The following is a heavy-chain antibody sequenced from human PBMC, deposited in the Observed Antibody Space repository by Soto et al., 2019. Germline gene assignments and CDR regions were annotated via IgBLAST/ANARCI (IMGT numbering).Heavy chain of an antibody. J-gene: IGHJ4*02. V-gene: IGHV4-31*03. Sequence: PSGTLSLTCTVSGCSLSSCGFYWGWIRPHPGKGLEWIGYIYYSGSTYYNPSLKSRVSISVDTSENRLSLTLSSVTAADTAVYYCARDRDSNFHSFDYWGQGTLVTVSS. D-gene: IGHD4-4*01. CDR2: IYYSGST. CDR3: ARDRDSNFHSFDY. CDR1: GCSLSSCGFY.